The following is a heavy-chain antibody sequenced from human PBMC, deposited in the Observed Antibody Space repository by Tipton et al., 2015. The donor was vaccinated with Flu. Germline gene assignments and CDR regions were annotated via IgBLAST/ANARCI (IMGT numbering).Heavy chain of an antibody. CDR1: GDSISSNNW. D-gene: IGHD4-11*01. J-gene: IGHJ6*02. Sequence: TLSLTCAVSGDSISSNNWWSWVRQPPGKGLEWIGEMYHSGATNYSPSLKSRVTMSVDESKNQFSLRLKSVTAADTAVYYCARSLSNFNLYGMGVWGQGTTVTVSS. CDR3: ARSLSNFNLYGMGV. V-gene: IGHV4-4*02. CDR2: MYHSGAT.